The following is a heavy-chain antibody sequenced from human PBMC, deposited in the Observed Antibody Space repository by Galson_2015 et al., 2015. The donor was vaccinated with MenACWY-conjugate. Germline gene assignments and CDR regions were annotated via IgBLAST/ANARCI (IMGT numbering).Heavy chain of an antibody. D-gene: IGHD2-2*01. J-gene: IGHJ4*02. CDR3: AREAMFSTNFYAIDS. V-gene: IGHV6-1*01. CDR1: GDSVSSNSAA. Sequence: CAISGDSVSSNSAAWNWIRQSPSRGLEWLGRTYYKSKWYHDYAASVRSRVTINPDTSKNLITLQLSSLTPEDAAVYYCAREAMFSTNFYAIDSWGQGTLGTVSA. CDR2: TYYKSKWYH.